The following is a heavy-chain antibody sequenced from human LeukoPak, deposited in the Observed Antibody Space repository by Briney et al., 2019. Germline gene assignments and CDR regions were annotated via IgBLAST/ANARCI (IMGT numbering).Heavy chain of an antibody. Sequence: PSETLSLTCTVSGGSISSSSYYWGWIRQPPGKGLEWIGSIFYSGSTFYNPSLKSRVTMSVDTSKNQFSLRLSSVTAADTAVYYCARGYKAAASIYYYYYGMDVWGQGTTVTVSS. V-gene: IGHV4-39*01. CDR3: ARGYKAAASIYYYYYGMDV. D-gene: IGHD6-13*01. CDR1: GGSISSSSYY. CDR2: IFYSGST. J-gene: IGHJ6*02.